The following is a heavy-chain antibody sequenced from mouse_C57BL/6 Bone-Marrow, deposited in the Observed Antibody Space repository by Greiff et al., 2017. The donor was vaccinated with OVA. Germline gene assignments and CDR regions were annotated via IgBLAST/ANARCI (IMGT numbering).Heavy chain of an antibody. V-gene: IGHV1-50*01. D-gene: IGHD2-1*01. Sequence: QVQLQQPGAELVKPGASVKLSCKASGYTFTSYWMQWVKQRPGQGLEWIGEIDPYDSYTNYNQKFKGKSTLTVDTSSSTAYMQLSSLTSEDSAVYYCARTANYYGNMYGFDYWGQGTTLTVSS. CDR3: ARTANYYGNMYGFDY. CDR2: IDPYDSYT. J-gene: IGHJ2*01. CDR1: GYTFTSYW.